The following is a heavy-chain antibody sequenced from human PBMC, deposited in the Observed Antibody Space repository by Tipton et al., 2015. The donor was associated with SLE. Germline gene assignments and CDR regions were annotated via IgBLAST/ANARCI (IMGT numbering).Heavy chain of an antibody. V-gene: IGHV3-30*04. Sequence: QVQLVQSGGGVVQPGRSLRLSCAASGFTFINYAMHWVRQAPGKGLEWVAVISYDGSNKYYADSVKGRFTISRDISKNTLYLQMNSLRAEDTAVYYCARDLDSSGYYAYWGQGTLVTVTS. J-gene: IGHJ4*02. CDR2: ISYDGSNK. D-gene: IGHD3-22*01. CDR1: GFTFINYA. CDR3: ARDLDSSGYYAY.